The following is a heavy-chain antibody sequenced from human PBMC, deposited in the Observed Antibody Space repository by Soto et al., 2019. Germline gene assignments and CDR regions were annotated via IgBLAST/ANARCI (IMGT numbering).Heavy chain of an antibody. D-gene: IGHD6-13*01. CDR3: ARVAAAGTKIDY. V-gene: IGHV1-8*01. Sequence: QVQLVQSGAEVKKPGASVKVSCKASGYTFTSYDINWVRQSTGQGLEWMGWMNPNSGNTGYAQKFQGRVTMTRNTAISTAYMELSRLRSEDTAVYYCARVAAAGTKIDYWGQGTLVTVSS. CDR1: GYTFTSYD. J-gene: IGHJ4*02. CDR2: MNPNSGNT.